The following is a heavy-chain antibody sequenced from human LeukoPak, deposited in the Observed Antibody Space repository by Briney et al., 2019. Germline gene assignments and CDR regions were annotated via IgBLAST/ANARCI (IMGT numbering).Heavy chain of an antibody. CDR3: ARGPSGGSCIDY. V-gene: IGHV4-34*01. Sequence: SETLSLTCAVYGGSFSGYYWSWIRQPPGKGLEWIGEINHSGSTNYNPSLKSRVTISVDTSKNQFSLKLSSVTAADTAVYYCARGPSGGSCIDYWGQGTLVTVSS. CDR1: GGSFSGYY. CDR2: INHSGST. J-gene: IGHJ4*02. D-gene: IGHD2-15*01.